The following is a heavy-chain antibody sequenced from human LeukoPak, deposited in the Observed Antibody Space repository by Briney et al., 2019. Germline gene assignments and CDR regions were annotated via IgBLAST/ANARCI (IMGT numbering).Heavy chain of an antibody. CDR3: ARDRGSGWYVDY. V-gene: IGHV4-34*01. Sequence: PSETLSLSCAVYVGSFSGYYWCWIRQPPEKGLEWIGEINHSGSTNYNPSLKSRVTISVDTSKNQFSLKLSSVTAADTAVYYCARDRGSGWYVDYWGQGTLVTVSS. D-gene: IGHD6-19*01. CDR1: VGSFSGYY. CDR2: INHSGST. J-gene: IGHJ4*02.